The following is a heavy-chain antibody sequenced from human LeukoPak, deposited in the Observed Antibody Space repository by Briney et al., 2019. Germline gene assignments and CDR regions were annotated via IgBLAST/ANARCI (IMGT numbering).Heavy chain of an antibody. CDR3: ASTGDSYGRHRPAHHNWFDP. CDR2: IYYSGST. CDR1: GGSISSSSYY. D-gene: IGHD5-18*01. Sequence: SETLSLTCTVSGGSISSSSYYWGWIRQPPGKGLEWIGSIYYSGSTYYNPSLKSRVTISVDTSKNQFSLKLSSVTAADTAVYYCASTGDSYGRHRPAHHNWFDPWGQGTLVTVSP. V-gene: IGHV4-39*01. J-gene: IGHJ5*02.